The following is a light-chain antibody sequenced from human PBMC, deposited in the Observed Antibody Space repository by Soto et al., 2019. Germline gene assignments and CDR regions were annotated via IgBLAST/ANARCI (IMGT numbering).Light chain of an antibody. CDR1: QSVSSN. V-gene: IGKV3-15*01. CDR3: QQYNVWPLT. CDR2: VAS. Sequence: EIVMTQSPATLSVSPGERATLSCRASQSVSSNLAWYKQKPGQTPKLLIYVASTRATGIPARFSGGGSGTEFTLTISSLQSEDFAVYYCQQYNVWPLTFGGGTKVEFK. J-gene: IGKJ4*01.